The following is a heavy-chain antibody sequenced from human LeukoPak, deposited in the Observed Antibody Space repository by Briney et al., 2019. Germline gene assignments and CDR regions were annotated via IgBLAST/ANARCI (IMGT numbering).Heavy chain of an antibody. CDR2: ISYGGSNK. D-gene: IGHD3-22*01. J-gene: IGHJ4*02. CDR1: GFTFSSYG. CDR3: AKDPYYYDSSGYYFDY. Sequence: GGSLRLSCAASGFTFSSYGMHWVRQAPGKGLEWVAVISYGGSNKYYADSVKGRFTISRDNSKNTLYLQMNSLRAEDTAVCYCAKDPYYYDSSGYYFDYWGQGTLVTVSS. V-gene: IGHV3-30*18.